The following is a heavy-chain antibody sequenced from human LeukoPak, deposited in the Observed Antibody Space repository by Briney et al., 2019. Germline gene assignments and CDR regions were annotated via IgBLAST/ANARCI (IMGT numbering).Heavy chain of an antibody. CDR2: LYSGGST. CDR3: ARGRWEPGGGVDY. V-gene: IGHV3-66*01. D-gene: IGHD1-26*01. J-gene: IGHJ4*02. CDR1: GFTVSTNY. Sequence: GGSLRLSCAASGFTVSTNYMNWVRQAPGKGLEWVSVLYSGGSTSYADSVKGRFTISRDNSKNTLYLQMNILRADDTAVYYCARGRWEPGGGVDYWGQGTLVAVSS.